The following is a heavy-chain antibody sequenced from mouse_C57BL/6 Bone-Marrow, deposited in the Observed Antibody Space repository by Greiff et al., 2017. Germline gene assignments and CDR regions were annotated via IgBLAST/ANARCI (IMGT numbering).Heavy chain of an antibody. V-gene: IGHV5-6*02. D-gene: IGHD2-2*01. Sequence: EVKVVESGGDLVKPGGSLKLSCAASGFTFSSYGMSWVRQPPDKRLEWVATISSGGSYTYYPDSVKGRFTISRDNAKNTLYLQMSSLKSEDTAMYYCARRGVTTHYYAMDYWGQGTSVTVSS. J-gene: IGHJ4*01. CDR1: GFTFSSYG. CDR3: ARRGVTTHYYAMDY. CDR2: ISSGGSYT.